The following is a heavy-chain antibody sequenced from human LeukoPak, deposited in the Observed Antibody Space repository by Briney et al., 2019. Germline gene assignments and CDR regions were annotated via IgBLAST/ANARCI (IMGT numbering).Heavy chain of an antibody. D-gene: IGHD2-2*01. J-gene: IGHJ5*02. Sequence: SGGSLRLSCAASGFTFSSYAMSWVRQAPGKGLEWVSAISGSGGSTYYADSVKSRFTISRDDSKNTLYLQMNSLRAEDTAVYYCAKDRLVVVPAVFDPWGQGTLVTVSS. CDR2: ISGSGGST. CDR1: GFTFSSYA. V-gene: IGHV3-23*01. CDR3: AKDRLVVVPAVFDP.